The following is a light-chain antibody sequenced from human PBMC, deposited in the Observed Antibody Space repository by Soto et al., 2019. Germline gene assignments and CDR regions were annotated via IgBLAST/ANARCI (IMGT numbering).Light chain of an antibody. CDR2: DAS. CDR3: QQFNSYLLT. Sequence: AIQLTQSPSSLSASVGDRVTITCRASEAIASALAWYQQRPGKTPTLLIYDASNLESGVPSRFTGSGSGTDFTLTISSLQPEDFATYYCQQFNSYLLTFGGGTKVEI. J-gene: IGKJ4*01. CDR1: EAIASA. V-gene: IGKV1-13*02.